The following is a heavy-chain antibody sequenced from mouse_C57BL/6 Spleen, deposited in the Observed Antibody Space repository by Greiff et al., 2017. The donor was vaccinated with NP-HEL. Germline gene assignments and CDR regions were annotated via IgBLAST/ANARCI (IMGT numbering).Heavy chain of an antibody. CDR2: IDPNSGGT. V-gene: IGHV1-72*01. D-gene: IGHD2-9*01. CDR1: GYTFTSYW. J-gene: IGHJ4*01. CDR3: ARFPTMVTTGYAMDY. Sequence: VQLQQSGAELVKPGASVKLSCKASGYTFTSYWMHWVKQRPGRGLEWIGRIDPNSGGTKYNEKFKSKATLTVDKPSSTAYMQLSGLTSEDSAVYYCARFPTMVTTGYAMDYWGQGTSVTVSS.